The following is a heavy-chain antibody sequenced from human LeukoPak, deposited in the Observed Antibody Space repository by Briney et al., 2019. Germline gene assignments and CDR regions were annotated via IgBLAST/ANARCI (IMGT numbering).Heavy chain of an antibody. CDR1: GFTFSSYA. CDR3: ARGDYSNLYYYYGMDV. J-gene: IGHJ6*02. CDR2: ISYDGSNK. D-gene: IGHD4-11*01. V-gene: IGHV3-30-3*01. Sequence: GGTLRLSCAASGFTFSSYAMHWVRQAPGKGLEGVAVISYDGSNKYYADSVKGRFTISRDNSKNTLHLQMNSLRGEDTAVYYCARGDYSNLYYYYGMDVWGQGTTVTVSS.